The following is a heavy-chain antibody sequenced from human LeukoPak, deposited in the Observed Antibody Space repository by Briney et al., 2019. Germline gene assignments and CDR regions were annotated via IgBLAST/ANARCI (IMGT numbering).Heavy chain of an antibody. Sequence: ASVKVSCKASGYTFINYGISWVRRARGQGLEWMGWTSGDNVNTYYAQKFLGRVIMTTDTSTTTAYMELRSLRPDDTAVYYCVRDWEWKAARNLFDPRGQGTLVTVSS. CDR3: VRDWEWKAARNLFDP. V-gene: IGHV1-18*01. J-gene: IGHJ5*02. D-gene: IGHD6-6*01. CDR1: GYTFINYG. CDR2: TSGDNVNT.